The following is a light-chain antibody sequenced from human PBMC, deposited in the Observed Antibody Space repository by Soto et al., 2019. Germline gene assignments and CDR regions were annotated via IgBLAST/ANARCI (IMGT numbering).Light chain of an antibody. CDR2: KAS. V-gene: IGKV1-5*03. CDR3: QQYDRFPYT. CDR1: QSSSNW. J-gene: IGKJ2*01. Sequence: DIQMTQSPSTLSASVGDTVTITCRASQSSSNWLAWYQQKPGQAPKLLIHKASTLESGVPSRFSGSGSGTEFTLTISILQPDDFATFYCQQYDRFPYTFGQGTKLEIK.